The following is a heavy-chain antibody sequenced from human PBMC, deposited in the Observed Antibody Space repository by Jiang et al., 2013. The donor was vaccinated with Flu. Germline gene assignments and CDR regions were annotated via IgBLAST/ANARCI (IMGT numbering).Heavy chain of an antibody. Sequence: PGLVKPSETLSLTCTVSGASFSGSNSYWGWIRQPPGKGLEWIGSIYYSGSTYYNPSLKSRVTISLDTSKKQFSLKLNSVTAADTAVYYCASQHWDHGSGSYYMNHWGQGTLVTVSS. J-gene: IGHJ5*02. D-gene: IGHD3-10*01. CDR2: IYYSGST. V-gene: IGHV4-39*07. CDR3: ASQHWDHGSGSYYMNH. CDR1: GASFSGSNSY.